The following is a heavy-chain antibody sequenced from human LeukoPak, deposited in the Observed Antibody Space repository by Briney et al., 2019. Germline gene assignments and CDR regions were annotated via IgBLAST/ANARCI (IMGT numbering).Heavy chain of an antibody. V-gene: IGHV1-18*01. CDR2: ISPYNGDT. CDR1: GYTFTTYG. Sequence: ASVKVSCKASGYTFTTYGISWVRQAPGQRLEWVGWISPYNGDTKYAQKLQGRVTMTTDTSTSTVYMELRSLRSDDTAVYYCARERGGIGFKGDYWGQGTLVTDS. D-gene: IGHD3-16*01. CDR3: ARERGGIGFKGDY. J-gene: IGHJ4*02.